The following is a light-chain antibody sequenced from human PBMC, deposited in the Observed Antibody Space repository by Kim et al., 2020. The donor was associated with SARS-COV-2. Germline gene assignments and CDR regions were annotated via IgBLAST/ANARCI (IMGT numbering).Light chain of an antibody. J-gene: IGKJ1*01. CDR2: GAS. CDR3: QQYNYWPRT. V-gene: IGKV3-15*01. Sequence: EIVMTQSPATLSVSPRERATLSCRASQSVSSNLAWYQQKPGQAPRLLIYGASTRATGIPARFSGSGSGTEFTLSISSLQSEDFAVYYCQQYNYWPRTFGQGTKVDIK. CDR1: QSVSSN.